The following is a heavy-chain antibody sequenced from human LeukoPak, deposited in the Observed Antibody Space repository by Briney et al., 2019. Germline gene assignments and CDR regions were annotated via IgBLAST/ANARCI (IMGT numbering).Heavy chain of an antibody. J-gene: IGHJ4*02. CDR1: GFTFSSYA. D-gene: IGHD2-15*01. CDR2: ISYEGSVK. Sequence: GGSLRLSCAASGFTFSSYAMSWVRQAPGKGLEWVALISYEGSVKFYAPSVKGRFTFSRDNSKNMLYLEMDNLRGNDTAVYYCARGISSSWTTFDLWGQGTVVTVSS. V-gene: IGHV3-30-3*01. CDR3: ARGISSSWTTFDL.